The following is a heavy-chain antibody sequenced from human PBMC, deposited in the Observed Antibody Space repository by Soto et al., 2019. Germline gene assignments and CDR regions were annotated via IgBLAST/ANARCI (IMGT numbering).Heavy chain of an antibody. Sequence: ASVKVSCKASGYTSTSYGISGVRQAPGQGLEWMGWISAYNGNTNYAQKLQGRVTMTTDTSTSTAYMELSSLRSDDTAVYYCAREPGRGHDQWFDPLGQGTLVPFSS. CDR1: GYTSTSYG. V-gene: IGHV1-18*04. CDR2: ISAYNGNT. D-gene: IGHD3-10*01. J-gene: IGHJ5*02. CDR3: AREPGRGHDQWFDP.